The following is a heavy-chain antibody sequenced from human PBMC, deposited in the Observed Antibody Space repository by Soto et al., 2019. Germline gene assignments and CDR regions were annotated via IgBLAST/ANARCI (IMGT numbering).Heavy chain of an antibody. CDR3: ARNSWTAKPASDF. CDR2: TYYRSKWNN. CDR1: VNNVSTNSAG. J-gene: IGHJ4*02. V-gene: IGHV6-1*01. D-gene: IGHD1-1*01. Sequence: SQTLSLTCVISVNNVSTNSAGWNLIRQSPSRGLEWLGRTYYRSKWNNDYAASVKGRITVNPDTSKNQFSLQLNSVTPEDTGVYYCARNSWTAKPASDFWGQGIRVTISS.